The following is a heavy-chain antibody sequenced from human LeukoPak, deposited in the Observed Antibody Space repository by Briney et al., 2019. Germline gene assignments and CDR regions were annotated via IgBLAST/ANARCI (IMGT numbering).Heavy chain of an antibody. Sequence: GGSLRLYCAASGFTFSSYAMHWVRQAPGKGLEYVSAISSNGGSTYYANSVKGRFTISRDNSKNTLYLQMGSLRAEDMAVYYCARGSPVTTADYWGQGTLVTVSS. V-gene: IGHV3-64*01. J-gene: IGHJ4*02. D-gene: IGHD4-17*01. CDR1: GFTFSSYA. CDR3: ARGSPVTTADY. CDR2: ISSNGGST.